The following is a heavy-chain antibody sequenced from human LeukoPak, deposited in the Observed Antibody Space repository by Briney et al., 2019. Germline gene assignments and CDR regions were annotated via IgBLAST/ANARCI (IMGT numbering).Heavy chain of an antibody. CDR1: GFTFSSYA. Sequence: PGGSLRLSCAASGFTFSSYAMSWVRQAPGRGREWVSSIIAGGGSTYYAESAKGRFTISRDTFSNTLFLKLNSLSAADTPVYYCASLNGGRIFDNWGLGTVVAVSS. D-gene: IGHD1-1*01. V-gene: IGHV3-23*01. CDR3: ASLNGGRIFDN. CDR2: IIAGGGST. J-gene: IGHJ4*02.